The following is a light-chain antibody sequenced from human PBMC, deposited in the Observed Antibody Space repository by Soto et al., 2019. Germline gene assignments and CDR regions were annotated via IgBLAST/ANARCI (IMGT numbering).Light chain of an antibody. CDR2: DAA. CDR3: QQYNNWPRT. Sequence: EIVMTLSPATLSVSPGERATLSCRASQSISSNLAWYQQKPGQAPRLLIYDAATRATGLPARFSGSGSGTEFTLTISSLQSEDFAIYYCQQYNNWPRTFGQGTKVDIK. CDR1: QSISSN. V-gene: IGKV3-15*01. J-gene: IGKJ1*01.